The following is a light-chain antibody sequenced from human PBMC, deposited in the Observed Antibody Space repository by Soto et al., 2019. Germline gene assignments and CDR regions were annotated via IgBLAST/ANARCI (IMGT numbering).Light chain of an antibody. J-gene: IGKJ4*01. CDR3: QQSYSTPRT. CDR2: AAS. Sequence: DSQVTQSPSSLSASVGDRVTITCRASQSISSYLNWYQQKPGKAPKLLIYAASSLQSGVPSRLSGSGSGTDFTLTISSLQPEDFATYYCQQSYSTPRTFGGGTKVEIK. CDR1: QSISSY. V-gene: IGKV1-39*01.